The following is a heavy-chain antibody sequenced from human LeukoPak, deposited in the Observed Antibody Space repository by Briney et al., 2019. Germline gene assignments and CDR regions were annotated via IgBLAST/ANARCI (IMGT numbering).Heavy chain of an antibody. Sequence: ASVKVSCKASGYTFTDYYMHWVRQAPGQGLEWMEWINPHSGGTDHAQKFQGRVTMTRDTSISTAYMELSRLRSDDTAVYYCARGGTVSDSYLGNYYYYMDVWGKGTTVIVSS. V-gene: IGHV1-2*02. J-gene: IGHJ6*03. CDR1: GYTFTDYY. CDR3: ARGGTVSDSYLGNYYYYMDV. D-gene: IGHD2-21*02. CDR2: INPHSGGT.